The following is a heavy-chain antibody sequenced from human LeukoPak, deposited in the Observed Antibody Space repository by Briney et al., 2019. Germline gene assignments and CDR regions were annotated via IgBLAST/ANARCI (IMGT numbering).Heavy chain of an antibody. CDR1: GFTFSTYS. Sequence: GGSLRLSCAASGFTFSTYSMNWVRQAPGKGLEWVSSISSSYNYTYYAESLKGRLTISRDNAKNALYLQMSSLRAEDTAVYYCARDDGGDIDYWGQGTLVTVSP. V-gene: IGHV3-21*01. D-gene: IGHD2-21*02. CDR3: ARDDGGDIDY. CDR2: ISSSYNYT. J-gene: IGHJ4*02.